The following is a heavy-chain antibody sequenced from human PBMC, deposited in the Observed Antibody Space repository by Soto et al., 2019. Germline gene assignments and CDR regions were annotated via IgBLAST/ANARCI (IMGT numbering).Heavy chain of an antibody. Sequence: LSLTCTVSGGSISSGGYYWSWIRQHPGKGLEWIGYIYYSGSTYYNPSLKSRVTISVDTSKNQFSLKLSSVTAADTAVYYCARDLSHTAMVEAYWFDPWGQGTLVTVSS. CDR2: IYYSGST. J-gene: IGHJ5*02. D-gene: IGHD5-18*01. V-gene: IGHV4-31*03. CDR1: GGSISSGGYY. CDR3: ARDLSHTAMVEAYWFDP.